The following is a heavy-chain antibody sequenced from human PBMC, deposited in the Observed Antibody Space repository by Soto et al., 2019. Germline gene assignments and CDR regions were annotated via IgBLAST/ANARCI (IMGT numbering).Heavy chain of an antibody. CDR1: GGSISSNY. CDR2: IYDSGST. J-gene: IGHJ2*01. D-gene: IGHD2-2*01. CDR3: ARDPPANNWYLDL. Sequence: QVQLQESGPGLVKPSETLSLTCTVSGGSISSNYWNWIRQPPGKGLEWIGYIYDSGSTNYNPSLKSRVTISVDTSKNQFSLRLTSVTAADTAVYYCARDPPANNWYLDLWGRGTLVTVSS. V-gene: IGHV4-59*01.